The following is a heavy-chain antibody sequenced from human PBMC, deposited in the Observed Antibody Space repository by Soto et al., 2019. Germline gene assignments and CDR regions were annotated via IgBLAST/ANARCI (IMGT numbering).Heavy chain of an antibody. CDR1: GGSFSGYY. D-gene: IGHD6-6*01. Sequence: QVQLQQWGAGLLKPSETLSLTCAVYGGSFSGYYWSWIRQPPGKGLEWIGEINHSGSTNYNPSLKSRVTISVDTSKNQFSLKLSSVTAADTAVYYCARRLGSSYGSGCDYWGQGTLITVSS. J-gene: IGHJ4*02. CDR3: ARRLGSSYGSGCDY. V-gene: IGHV4-34*01. CDR2: INHSGST.